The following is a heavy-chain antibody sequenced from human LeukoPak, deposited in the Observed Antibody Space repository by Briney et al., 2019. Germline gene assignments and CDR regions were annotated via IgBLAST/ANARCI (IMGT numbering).Heavy chain of an antibody. CDR1: GFTFNSYG. D-gene: IGHD3-10*01. V-gene: IGHV3-30*03. Sequence: PGGSLRLSCAASGFTFNSYGMHWVRQALGKGLEWVAVISYDGPNKYYADSVKGRFTISRDDSKSTLYLQMSSLSAEDTAVYYCARTTTPHYYGSGSYALGYWGQGTLVTVPS. CDR3: ARTTTPHYYGSGSYALGY. J-gene: IGHJ4*02. CDR2: ISYDGPNK.